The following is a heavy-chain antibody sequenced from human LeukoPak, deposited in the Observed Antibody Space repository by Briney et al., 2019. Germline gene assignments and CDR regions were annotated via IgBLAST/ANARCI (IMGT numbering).Heavy chain of an antibody. D-gene: IGHD6-6*01. CDR3: AVSSSSYYYYYMDV. J-gene: IGHJ6*03. CDR2: ISGSGGST. CDR1: GFTLSSYA. V-gene: IGHV3-23*01. Sequence: SGGSLRLSCAASGFTLSSYAMSWVRQAPGKGLEWVSAISGSGGSTYYADSVKGRFTISRDNSKNTLYLQMNSLRAEDTAVYYCAVSSSSYYYYYMDVWGKGTTVTVSS.